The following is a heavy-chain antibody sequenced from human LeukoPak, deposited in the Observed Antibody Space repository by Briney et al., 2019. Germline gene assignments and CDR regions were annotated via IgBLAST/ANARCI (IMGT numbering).Heavy chain of an antibody. D-gene: IGHD1-26*01. V-gene: IGHV3-23*01. Sequence: GGSLRLSCAASGFTFSSYAMSWVRQAPGKGLEWASAISGSGGSTYYADSVKGRFTISRDNSKNTLYLQMNSLRAEDTAVYYCAKDRTIVGAYDYWGQGTLVTVSS. CDR2: ISGSGGST. J-gene: IGHJ4*02. CDR1: GFTFSSYA. CDR3: AKDRTIVGAYDY.